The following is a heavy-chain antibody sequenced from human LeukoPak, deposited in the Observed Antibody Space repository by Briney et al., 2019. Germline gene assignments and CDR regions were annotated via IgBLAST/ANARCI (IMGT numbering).Heavy chain of an antibody. V-gene: IGHV4-38-2*01. D-gene: IGHD2-2*01. CDR2: IYHSGST. J-gene: IGHJ4*02. CDR3: ARLYLRDHCSSTSCYGLYFDY. CDR1: GYSITSGYY. Sequence: PSETLSLTCAVSGYSITSGYYWGWIRQPPGKGLEWIGSIYHSGSTYYNPSLKTRVTISVDTSKNQFSLKLSSVTAADTAVYYCARLYLRDHCSSTSCYGLYFDYWGQRTLVTVSS.